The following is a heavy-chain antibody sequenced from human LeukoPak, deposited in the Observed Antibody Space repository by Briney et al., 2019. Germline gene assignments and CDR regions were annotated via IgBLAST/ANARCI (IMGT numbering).Heavy chain of an antibody. Sequence: PGGSLRLSCAASGFTVSSNYMSWVRQAPGKGLEWVSVIYRDGSTLCADSVKGRFSISRDNSKNTLYLQMNSLRAEDTAVYYCAVQGYGDYFDYWGQGTLVTVSS. CDR3: AVQGYGDYFDY. CDR1: GFTVSSNY. CDR2: IYRDGST. D-gene: IGHD4-17*01. V-gene: IGHV3-66*01. J-gene: IGHJ4*02.